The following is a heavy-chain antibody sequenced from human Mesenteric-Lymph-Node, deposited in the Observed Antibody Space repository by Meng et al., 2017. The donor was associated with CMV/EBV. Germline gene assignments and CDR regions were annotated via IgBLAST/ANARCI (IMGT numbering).Heavy chain of an antibody. V-gene: IGHV4-31*03. CDR2: ISYGGST. D-gene: IGHD2/OR15-2a*01. Sequence: TVSGGSISSGACRWTWIRHLPGKGLEWIGYISYGGSTYYNPSLRSRLIISVDTSNNQFSLKLSSVTAADTAVYYCAREDEFLNWFDPWGQGTLVTVSS. J-gene: IGHJ5*02. CDR3: AREDEFLNWFDP. CDR1: GGSISSGACR.